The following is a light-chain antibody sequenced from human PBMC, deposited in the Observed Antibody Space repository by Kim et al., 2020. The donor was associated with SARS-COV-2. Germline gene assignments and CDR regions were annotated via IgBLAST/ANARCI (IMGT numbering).Light chain of an antibody. V-gene: IGKV1-5*01. CDR1: QSFSTW. CDR2: DAS. CDR3: QQYNSYPWT. J-gene: IGKJ1*01. Sequence: ASVGDRVTITCRASQSFSTWLTWYQQKPGKAPKLLIYDASNLEGGVPSRFSGSESGTDFTLTISSLQPDDFATYYCQQYNSYPWTFGQGTKVDIK.